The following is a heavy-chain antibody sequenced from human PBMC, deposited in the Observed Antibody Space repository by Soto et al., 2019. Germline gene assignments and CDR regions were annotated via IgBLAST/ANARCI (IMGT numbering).Heavy chain of an antibody. CDR3: TGGGGGYFDS. CDR2: INPNIGGT. D-gene: IGHD3-10*01. J-gene: IGHJ4*02. Sequence: QVQLVQSGAEVKKPGASVKVSCKASGYIFTDNYLHWVRQAPGQGLEWMGWINPNIGGTNYAQKFQGGVTMTMHTSIITVYMELRTLKFDDRAVFFFTGGGGGYFDSWGRGTLVTGSS. V-gene: IGHV1-2*02. CDR1: GYIFTDNY.